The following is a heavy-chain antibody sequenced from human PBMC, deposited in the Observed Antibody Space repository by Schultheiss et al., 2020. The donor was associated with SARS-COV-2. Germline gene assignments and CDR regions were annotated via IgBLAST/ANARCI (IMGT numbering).Heavy chain of an antibody. CDR1: GGSISSGSYY. J-gene: IGHJ4*02. Sequence: SETLSLTCTVSGGSISSGSYYWSWIRQPPGKGLDWIGTIYHRGNTYYSPSLKSRVTMSVDTSKNQFSLRLSAVTAADTAVYYCAREGTASGYYYYWGQGILVTVSS. D-gene: IGHD3-22*01. CDR2: IYHRGNT. V-gene: IGHV4-39*07. CDR3: AREGTASGYYYY.